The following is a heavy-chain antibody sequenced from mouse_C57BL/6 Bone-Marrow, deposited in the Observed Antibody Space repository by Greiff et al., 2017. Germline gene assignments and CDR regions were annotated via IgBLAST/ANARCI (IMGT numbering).Heavy chain of an antibody. D-gene: IGHD1-1*01. Sequence: QVHVKQSGPELVKPGASVKISCKASGYTFTDYYINWVKQRPGQGLEWIGWIYPGSGNTKYNEKFKGKATLTVDTSSSTAYMQLSSLTSEDSAVYVCARRDYYGSSNWYFDVWGTGTTVTVSS. CDR2: IYPGSGNT. CDR3: ARRDYYGSSNWYFDV. CDR1: GYTFTDYY. V-gene: IGHV1-84*01. J-gene: IGHJ1*03.